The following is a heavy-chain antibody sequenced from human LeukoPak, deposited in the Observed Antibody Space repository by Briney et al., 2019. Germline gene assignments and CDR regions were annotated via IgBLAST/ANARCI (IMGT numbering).Heavy chain of an antibody. CDR3: AKDISSGDGPFDL. D-gene: IGHD5-24*01. CDR2: ISWDGGST. CDR1: GFTFDDYT. V-gene: IGHV3-43*01. J-gene: IGHJ5*02. Sequence: GGSLRLSCAASGFTFDDYTMHWVRQAPGKGLEWVSLISWDGGSTYYADSVKGRFTIFRDNSKNSLYLQMNSLRTEDTALYYCAKDISSGDGPFDLWGQGTLVTVSS.